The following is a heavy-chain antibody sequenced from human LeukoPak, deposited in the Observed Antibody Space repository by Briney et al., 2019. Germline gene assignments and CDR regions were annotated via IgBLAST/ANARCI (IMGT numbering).Heavy chain of an antibody. CDR1: GFTFSSYS. D-gene: IGHD2-2*01. CDR3: ARDSRDEDIVVVPATY. J-gene: IGHJ4*02. V-gene: IGHV3-48*01. Sequence: PGGSLRLSCAASGFTFSSYSMNWVRQAPGKGLEWVSYISSSSSTIYYADSVKGRFTISRDNAKNSLYLQMNSLRAEDTAVYYCARDSRDEDIVVVPATYWGQGTLVTVSS. CDR2: ISSSSSTI.